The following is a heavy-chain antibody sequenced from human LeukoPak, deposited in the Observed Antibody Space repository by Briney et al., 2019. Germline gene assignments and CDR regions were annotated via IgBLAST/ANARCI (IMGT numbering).Heavy chain of an antibody. CDR2: IYYSGST. CDR1: GGSISSSSYY. Sequence: SETLSLTCTVSGGSISSSSYYWGWIRQPPGKGLEWIGSIYYSGSTYYNPSLKSRVTISVDTSKNQFSLKLSSVTAADTAVYYCARDRDYGSGSYSPPGYWGQGTLVTVSS. D-gene: IGHD3-10*01. V-gene: IGHV4-39*07. J-gene: IGHJ4*02. CDR3: ARDRDYGSGSYSPPGY.